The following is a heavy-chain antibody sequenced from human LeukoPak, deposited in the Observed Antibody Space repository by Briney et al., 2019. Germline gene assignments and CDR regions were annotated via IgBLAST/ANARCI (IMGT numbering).Heavy chain of an antibody. CDR2: ISSSSYI. CDR1: EFNVRSNY. Sequence: GGSLRLSCAASEFNVRSNYMSWVRQAPGKGLEWVSSISSSSYIYYADSVRGRFTISRDNAKDSLYLQMNSLRAEDTAVYYCAREGMGWDHDYYYYMDVWGKGTTVTVSS. D-gene: IGHD1-26*01. V-gene: IGHV3-69-1*01. CDR3: AREGMGWDHDYYYYMDV. J-gene: IGHJ6*03.